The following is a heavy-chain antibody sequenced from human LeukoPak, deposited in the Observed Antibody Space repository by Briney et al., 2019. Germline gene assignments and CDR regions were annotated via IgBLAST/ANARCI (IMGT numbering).Heavy chain of an antibody. Sequence: ETLSLTCTVSGGSISSYYWSWVRQAPGKGLEWVSYISSSSSTIYYADSVKGRFTISRDNAKNSLYLQMNSLRAEDTAVYYCATPIAVAGRGELPFDYWGQGTLVTVSS. CDR3: ATPIAVAGRGELPFDY. CDR2: ISSSSSTI. D-gene: IGHD6-19*01. CDR1: GGSISSYY. J-gene: IGHJ4*02. V-gene: IGHV3-48*04.